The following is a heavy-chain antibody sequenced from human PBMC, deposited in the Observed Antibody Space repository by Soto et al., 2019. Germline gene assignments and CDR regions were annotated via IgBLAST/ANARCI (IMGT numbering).Heavy chain of an antibody. V-gene: IGHV4-31*03. CDR3: ARGDYVSPDAFDI. J-gene: IGHJ3*02. CDR2: IYYSGST. Sequence: QVQLQESGPGLVKPSQTLSLTCTVSGGSISSGGYYWSWIRQHPGKGLEWIGYIYYSGSTYYNPSPKSRVTISVDTSKNQFSLKLSSVTAADTAVYYCARGDYVSPDAFDIWGQGTMVTVSS. D-gene: IGHD3-16*01. CDR1: GGSISSGGYY.